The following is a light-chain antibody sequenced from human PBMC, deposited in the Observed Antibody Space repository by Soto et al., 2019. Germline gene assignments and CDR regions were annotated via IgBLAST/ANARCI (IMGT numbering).Light chain of an antibody. J-gene: IGKJ3*01. CDR3: QQRSNWPPT. V-gene: IGKV3-11*01. Sequence: EIVLTQSPATLSLSPGERATLSCRASQSVSSYLAWYQQKPGQAPRLLIYDASNRATGVRARLSGSGSGTDFPLTISSLEPEDFAVYYCQQRSNWPPTFGPGTKVDIK. CDR1: QSVSSY. CDR2: DAS.